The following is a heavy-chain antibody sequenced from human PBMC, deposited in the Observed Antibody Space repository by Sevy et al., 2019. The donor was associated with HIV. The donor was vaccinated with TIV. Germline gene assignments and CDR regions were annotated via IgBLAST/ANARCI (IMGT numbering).Heavy chain of an antibody. CDR1: GYSFTSYW. D-gene: IGHD5-18*01. CDR3: ARHVDTAMVETIDY. Sequence: GESLKISCKGSGYSFTSYWIGWVRLMPGKGLEWMGIIYPGDSDTRYSPTFQGQVTISADKSISTAYLQWSSLKASDTAMYYCARHVDTAMVETIDYWGQGTLVTVSS. J-gene: IGHJ4*02. CDR2: IYPGDSDT. V-gene: IGHV5-51*01.